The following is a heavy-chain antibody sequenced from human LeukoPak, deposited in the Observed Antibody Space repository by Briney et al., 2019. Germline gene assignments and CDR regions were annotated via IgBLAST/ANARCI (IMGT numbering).Heavy chain of an antibody. D-gene: IGHD2-2*01. CDR3: ANSLVPAAIEEGMDY. V-gene: IGHV3-23*01. CDR2: ISGSGGST. J-gene: IGHJ4*02. Sequence: GGSLRLSCAASGFTFSSYAMSWVRQAPGKGLEWVSAISGSGGSTYSADSVKGRFTISRDNSKNPLYLQMNSLRAEDTAVYYCANSLVPAAIEEGMDYWGQGTLVTVSS. CDR1: GFTFSSYA.